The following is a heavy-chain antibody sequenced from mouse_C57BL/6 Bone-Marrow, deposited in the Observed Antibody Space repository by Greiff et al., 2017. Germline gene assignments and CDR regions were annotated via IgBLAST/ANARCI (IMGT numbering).Heavy chain of an antibody. Sequence: QVQLQQSGAELARPGASVTLSCKASGYTFTSYGISWVKQRTGQGLEWIGEIYPRSGNTYYNEKFKGKATLTADKSSSTAYMELRSLTSEDSAVYFCRTGPFAYWGQGTLVTVSA. CDR1: GYTFTSYG. D-gene: IGHD4-1*01. V-gene: IGHV1-81*01. J-gene: IGHJ3*01. CDR3: RTGPFAY. CDR2: IYPRSGNT.